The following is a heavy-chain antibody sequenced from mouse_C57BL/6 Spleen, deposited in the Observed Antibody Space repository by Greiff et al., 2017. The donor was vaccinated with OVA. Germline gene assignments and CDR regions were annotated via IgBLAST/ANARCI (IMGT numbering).Heavy chain of an antibody. CDR2: ISSGSSTI. Sequence: EVNLVESGGGLVKPGGSLKLSCAASGFTFSDYGMHWVRQAPEKGLEWVAYISSGSSTIYYADTVKGRFTISRDNAKNTLFLQMTSLRSEDTAMYYCARPLTGPYWYFDVWGTGTTVTVSS. CDR1: GFTFSDYG. V-gene: IGHV5-17*01. J-gene: IGHJ1*03. CDR3: ARPLTGPYWYFDV. D-gene: IGHD4-1*01.